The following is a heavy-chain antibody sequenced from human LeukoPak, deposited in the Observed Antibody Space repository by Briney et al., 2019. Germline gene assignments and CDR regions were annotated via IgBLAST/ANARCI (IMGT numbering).Heavy chain of an antibody. V-gene: IGHV3-74*01. CDR2: INSDGSST. D-gene: IGHD2-2*01. CDR3: ARAHIYCSSTSCPNRRYYYYGMDV. Sequence: PGGSLRLSCAASGFTFSSYWMHWVRQAPGKGLVWVSRINSDGSSTSYADSVKGRFTISRDNAKNTLYPQMNSLRAEDTAVYYCARAHIYCSSTSCPNRRYYYYGMDVWGQGTTVTVSS. J-gene: IGHJ6*02. CDR1: GFTFSSYW.